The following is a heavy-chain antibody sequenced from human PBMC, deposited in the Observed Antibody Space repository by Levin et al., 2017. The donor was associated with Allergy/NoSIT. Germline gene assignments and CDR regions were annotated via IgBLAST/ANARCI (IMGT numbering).Heavy chain of an antibody. CDR3: AREYYDILTGYPRFDY. Sequence: GGSLRLSCAASGFTFSSYWMHWVRQAPGKGLVWVSRINSDGSSTSYADSVKGRFTISRDNAKNTLYLQMNSLRAEDTAVYYCAREYYDILTGYPRFDYWGQGTLVTVSS. V-gene: IGHV3-74*01. J-gene: IGHJ4*02. CDR1: GFTFSSYW. CDR2: INSDGSST. D-gene: IGHD3-9*01.